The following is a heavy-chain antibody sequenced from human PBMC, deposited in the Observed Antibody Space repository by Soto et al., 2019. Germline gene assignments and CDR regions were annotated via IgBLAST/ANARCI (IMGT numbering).Heavy chain of an antibody. CDR2: IDPSDSYA. Sequence: KISCKVSGYSFSSFWITWVRQMPGKGLEWMGRIDPSDSYANYSPSFQGHVTFSADKSINTAYLQWSSLKASDTAMYYCGRVRVDKAEGWFDPWGQGTLVTVSS. J-gene: IGHJ5*02. CDR3: GRVRVDKAEGWFDP. D-gene: IGHD5-18*01. CDR1: GYSFSSFW. V-gene: IGHV5-10-1*01.